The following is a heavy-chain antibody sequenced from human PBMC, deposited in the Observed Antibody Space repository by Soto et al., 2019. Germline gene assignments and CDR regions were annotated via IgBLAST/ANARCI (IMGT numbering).Heavy chain of an antibody. CDR2: ISSSSSTI. Sequence: EVQLVESGGGLVQPGGFLRLSCAASGFTFSSYSMNWVRQAPGKGLEWVSYISSSSSTIYYADSVKGRFTISRDNAKNSLYLQMNSLRDEDTAVYYCARDGVKHIVVVTAINWFDPWGQGTLVTVSS. J-gene: IGHJ5*02. V-gene: IGHV3-48*02. D-gene: IGHD2-21*02. CDR3: ARDGVKHIVVVTAINWFDP. CDR1: GFTFSSYS.